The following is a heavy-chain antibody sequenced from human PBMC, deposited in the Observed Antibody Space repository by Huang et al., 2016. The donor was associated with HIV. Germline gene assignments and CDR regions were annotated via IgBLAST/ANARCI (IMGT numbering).Heavy chain of an antibody. CDR2: IWPDDSET. V-gene: IGHV5-51*03. J-gene: IGHJ6*03. CDR1: GFIFSSYG. Sequence: EVQLVQSGGEVKKPGESLKISCQASGFIFSSYGIGWVRQMPGKGLEWMGTIWPDDSETKYSPSFQGQVIISDDKSTGTAYLQGNKRRASDSALYYCASRRTAPESYYMDVWGKGTTVTVSS. D-gene: IGHD2-21*02. CDR3: ASRRTAPESYYMDV.